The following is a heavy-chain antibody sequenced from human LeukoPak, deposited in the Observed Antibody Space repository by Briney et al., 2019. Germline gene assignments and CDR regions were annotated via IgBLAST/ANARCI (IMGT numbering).Heavy chain of an antibody. J-gene: IGHJ4*02. CDR2: INHSGST. D-gene: IGHD3-10*01. CDR3: ARDAHYYDSGSYYRAFDY. V-gene: IGHV4-34*01. Sequence: SSETLSLTCAVYGGSFSGYYWSWIRQPPGKGLEWIGEINHSGSTNYNPSLKSRVTISVDKSKNQFSLKLSSVTAADTAVYYCARDAHYYDSGSYYRAFDYWGQGTLVTVSS. CDR1: GGSFSGYY.